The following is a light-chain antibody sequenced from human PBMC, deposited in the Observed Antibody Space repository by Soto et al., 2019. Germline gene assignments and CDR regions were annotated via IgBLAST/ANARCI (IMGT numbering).Light chain of an antibody. CDR3: QQYNNWPRT. CDR1: QSVNSN. CDR2: GAS. Sequence: EIVMTQSPATLSVSRGERATLSCRASQSVNSNLAWYQQKPGQALRLLIYGASTRATGIPGSFSGSGSGTEFTLTISSLQSEDFAVYYCQQYNNWPRTFGQGTKVDIK. V-gene: IGKV3-15*01. J-gene: IGKJ1*01.